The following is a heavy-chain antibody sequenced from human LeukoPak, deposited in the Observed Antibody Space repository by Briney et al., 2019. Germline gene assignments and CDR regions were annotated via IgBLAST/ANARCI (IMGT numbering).Heavy chain of an antibody. V-gene: IGHV3-23*01. Sequence: PGGSLRLSCAASGFTFSSYAMNWVRQAPGKGLEWVSTISGSGDSTYYADSVKGRVTISRDNSKNTLYLQMNSLRAEDTAVYYCARDRGYSCGYWGQGTLVTVSS. CDR1: GFTFSSYA. CDR3: ARDRGYSCGY. CDR2: ISGSGDST. J-gene: IGHJ4*02. D-gene: IGHD5-18*01.